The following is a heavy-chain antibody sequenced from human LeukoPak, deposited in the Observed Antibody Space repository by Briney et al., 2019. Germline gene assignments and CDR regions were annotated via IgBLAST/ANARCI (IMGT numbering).Heavy chain of an antibody. Sequence: GGSLRLSCAASGFTFSSYSINWVRQAPGKGLEWVSYISSSSSTIYYADSVKGRFTISRDNAKNSLYLQMNSLRAEDTAVYYCARVVVVGESYAFDIWGQGTMVTVSS. CDR3: ARVVVVGESYAFDI. D-gene: IGHD2-15*01. CDR2: ISSSSSTI. CDR1: GFTFSSYS. V-gene: IGHV3-48*01. J-gene: IGHJ3*02.